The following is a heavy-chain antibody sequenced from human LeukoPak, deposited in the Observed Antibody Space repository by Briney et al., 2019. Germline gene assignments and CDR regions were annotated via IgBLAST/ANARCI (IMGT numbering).Heavy chain of an antibody. J-gene: IGHJ3*02. CDR1: AGSISSYY. CDR2: SYTGGST. Sequence: SQTLSLTCTVSAGSISSYYCSWIRQPAGKGLEWLGRSYTGGSTNYNPSLKSRVTMSVDTSKNQFSLKLSSVTAADTAVYYCARDVLLWFGEFSVDAFDIWGQGTMVTVSS. CDR3: ARDVLLWFGEFSVDAFDI. D-gene: IGHD3-10*01. V-gene: IGHV4-4*07.